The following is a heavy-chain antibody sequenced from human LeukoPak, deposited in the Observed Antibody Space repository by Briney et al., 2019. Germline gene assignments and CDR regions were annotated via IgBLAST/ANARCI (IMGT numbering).Heavy chain of an antibody. J-gene: IGHJ5*02. CDR1: GYTFTSYY. Sequence: ASVKVSCKASGYTFTSYYMHWVRQAPGQGLEWMGIINPSGGSTSYAQKFQGRVTMTRDMSTSTVYMELSSLRSEDTAVYYCARDFKTEYGDYVWWFDPWGQGTLVTVSS. D-gene: IGHD4-17*01. CDR2: INPSGGST. CDR3: ARDFKTEYGDYVWWFDP. V-gene: IGHV1-46*01.